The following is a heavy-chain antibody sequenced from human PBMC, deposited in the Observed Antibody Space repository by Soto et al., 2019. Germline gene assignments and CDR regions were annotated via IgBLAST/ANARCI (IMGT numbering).Heavy chain of an antibody. CDR1: GGSISSTTFY. V-gene: IGHV4-39*01. Sequence: LSLTCSVSGGSISSTTFYWGWIRQPPRQGLELIGSISYRGSTSYNPSLKSRVTISVDTSKNQFSLRLTSVTAADTAVYYCARLLGWSNYNYFDPWGPGTLVTVSS. CDR3: ARLLGWSNYNYFDP. D-gene: IGHD6-19*01. J-gene: IGHJ5*02. CDR2: ISYRGST.